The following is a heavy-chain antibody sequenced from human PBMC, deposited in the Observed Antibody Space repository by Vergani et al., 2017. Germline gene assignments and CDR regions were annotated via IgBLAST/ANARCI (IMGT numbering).Heavy chain of an antibody. D-gene: IGHD3-22*01. CDR1: GFTVSTSY. Sequence: EVQMVESGGGLVQPGGSLRLSCAASGFTVSTSYVSWVRQAPGKGLEWVSAISGSGGSTYYADSVKGRFTISRDNSKNTLYLQMNSLRAEDTAVYYCAKDVSYYYDSSGYFDYWGQGTLVTVSS. V-gene: IGHV3-23*04. J-gene: IGHJ4*02. CDR2: ISGSGGST. CDR3: AKDVSYYYDSSGYFDY.